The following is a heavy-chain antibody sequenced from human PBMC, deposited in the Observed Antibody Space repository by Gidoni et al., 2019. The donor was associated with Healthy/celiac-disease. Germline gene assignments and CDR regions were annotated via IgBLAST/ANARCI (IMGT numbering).Heavy chain of an antibody. Sequence: EVQLVQSGAEVKKPGESLKISCKGSGYSFTSYWIGWVRQMPGKGLEWMGIIYPGDSDTRYSPSFQGQVTISADKSISTAYLQWSSLKASDTAMYYCARRGMGIAVAPSRGYYYYDMDVWGQGTTVTVSS. J-gene: IGHJ6*02. V-gene: IGHV5-51*01. CDR1: GYSFTSYW. D-gene: IGHD6-19*01. CDR3: ARRGMGIAVAPSRGYYYYDMDV. CDR2: IYPGDSDT.